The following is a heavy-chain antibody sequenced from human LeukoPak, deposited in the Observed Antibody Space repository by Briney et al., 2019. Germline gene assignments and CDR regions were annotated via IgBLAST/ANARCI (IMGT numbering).Heavy chain of an antibody. Sequence: YPSETLSLTCAVYGGSFSGYYWSWIRQPPGKGLEWIGEINHSGSTNYNPSLKSRVTISVDTSKNQFSLRLTSVTAADTAIYYCAAMTTVTMYSYFFDSWGQGTLLTVSS. D-gene: IGHD4-17*01. J-gene: IGHJ4*02. V-gene: IGHV4-34*01. CDR2: INHSGST. CDR1: GGSFSGYY. CDR3: AAMTTVTMYSYFFDS.